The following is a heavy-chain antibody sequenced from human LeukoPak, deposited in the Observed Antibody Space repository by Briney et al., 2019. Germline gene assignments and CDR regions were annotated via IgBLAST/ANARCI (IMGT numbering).Heavy chain of an antibody. D-gene: IGHD2-2*01. CDR3: AKDFVVVPAATPYYFDY. Sequence: GGSLRLSCAASGFTFDDYGMSWVRQAPGKGLEWVSAISGSGGSTYYADSVKGRFTISRDSSKNTLYLQMNSLRAEDTAVYYCAKDFVVVPAATPYYFDYWGQGTLVTVSS. CDR2: ISGSGGST. J-gene: IGHJ4*02. CDR1: GFTFDDYG. V-gene: IGHV3-23*01.